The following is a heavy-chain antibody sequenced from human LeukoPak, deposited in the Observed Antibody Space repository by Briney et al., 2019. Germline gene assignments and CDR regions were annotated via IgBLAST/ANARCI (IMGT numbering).Heavy chain of an antibody. CDR1: GFTFSSYG. CDR2: IRYDESNN. Sequence: GGSLRLSCAASGFTFSSYGMHWVRQAPGKGLEWVAFIRYDESNNYYADSVKGRFTISRDNSKNTLYLQMNSLRAKDTAVYYCATDDYWGQGTLVTVSS. J-gene: IGHJ4*02. CDR3: ATDDY. V-gene: IGHV3-30*02.